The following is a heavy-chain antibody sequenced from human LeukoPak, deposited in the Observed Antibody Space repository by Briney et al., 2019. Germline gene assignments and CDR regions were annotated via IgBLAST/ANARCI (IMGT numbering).Heavy chain of an antibody. Sequence: ASVKVSCKASGYSFTNYGISWVRQAPGQGLEWMGWISAYNGYTHFAQKFQGRVTMTTDTSTSTAYMELRSLRSDDTAVYYCARDNSVRDEAWWFNPWGQGTLVTVSS. CDR1: GYSFTNYG. V-gene: IGHV1-18*01. D-gene: IGHD5-24*01. J-gene: IGHJ5*02. CDR3: ARDNSVRDEAWWFNP. CDR2: ISAYNGYT.